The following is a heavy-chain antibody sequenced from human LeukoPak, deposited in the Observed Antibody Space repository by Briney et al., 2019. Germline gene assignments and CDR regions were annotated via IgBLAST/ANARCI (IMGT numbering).Heavy chain of an antibody. Sequence: GGSLRLSCSASGFTFRSFWMSWVRQAPGKGLEWVASIKEDGSEKYYVDSVKGRFTISRDNAKNSLYLQMNSLRAEDTAVYYCASGGGWVFNNWGQGTLVTVSS. CDR1: GFTFRSFW. CDR3: ASGGGWVFNN. V-gene: IGHV3-7*01. J-gene: IGHJ4*02. CDR2: IKEDGSEK. D-gene: IGHD6-19*01.